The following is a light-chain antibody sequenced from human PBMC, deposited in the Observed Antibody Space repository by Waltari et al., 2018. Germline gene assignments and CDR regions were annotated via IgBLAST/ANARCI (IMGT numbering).Light chain of an antibody. J-gene: IGKJ2*03. Sequence: DIQMTQPPSTISASVGDRVTITCRASQSISTLLAWFQQKPGNPPKLLIYKTFNLERGVPSRFSGSGSGTEFTLTITSLQPDDFATYYCQQYSSSSMFSFGQGTKLEIK. CDR3: QQYSSSSMFS. CDR2: KTF. V-gene: IGKV1-5*03. CDR1: QSISTL.